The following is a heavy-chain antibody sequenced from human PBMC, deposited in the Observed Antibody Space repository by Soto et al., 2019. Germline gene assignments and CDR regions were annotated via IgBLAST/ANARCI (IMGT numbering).Heavy chain of an antibody. CDR2: MDPSDSYT. CDR3: ARHSRDSSGEDFDY. D-gene: IGHD3-22*01. V-gene: IGHV5-10-1*01. CDR1: GYIFTNYY. Sequence: PXESLNISCKGSGYIFTNYYISWVRQMPGKGLGWMGRMDPSDSYTDYSPSVQGHVTFSVDRSVSTVYLQGSSLKASDTAMYFCARHSRDSSGEDFDYWGQGTLVTVSS. J-gene: IGHJ4*02.